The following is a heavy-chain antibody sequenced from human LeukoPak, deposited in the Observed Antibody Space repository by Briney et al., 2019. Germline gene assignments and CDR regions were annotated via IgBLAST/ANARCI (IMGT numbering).Heavy chain of an antibody. V-gene: IGHV3-30*01. D-gene: IGHD3-3*01. CDR3: ARDLRSLLLRHHYYYMDV. Sequence: GGSLRLSCAASGFTFSSYAMHWVRQAPGKGLEWVAVISYDGSNKYYADSVKGRFTTSRDNSKNTLYLQMNSLRAEDTAVYYCARDLRSLLLRHHYYYMDVWGKGTTVTVSS. CDR2: ISYDGSNK. CDR1: GFTFSSYA. J-gene: IGHJ6*03.